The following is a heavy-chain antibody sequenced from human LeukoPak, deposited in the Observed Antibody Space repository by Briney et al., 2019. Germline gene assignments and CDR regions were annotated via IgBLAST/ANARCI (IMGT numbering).Heavy chain of an antibody. CDR3: ARYGGYSYGPSYAFDI. J-gene: IGHJ3*02. V-gene: IGHV4-59*01. CDR1: GGSISSYY. CDR2: IYYSGST. Sequence: PSETLSLTCTASGGSISSYYWSWIRQPPGKGLEWIGYIYYSGSTNYNPSLKSRVTISADTSKNQFSLKLSSVTAADTAVYYCARYGGYSYGPSYAFDIWGQGTMVTVSS. D-gene: IGHD5-18*01.